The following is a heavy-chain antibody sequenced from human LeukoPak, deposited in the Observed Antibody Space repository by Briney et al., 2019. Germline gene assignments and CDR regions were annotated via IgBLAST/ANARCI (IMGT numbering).Heavy chain of an antibody. J-gene: IGHJ4*02. CDR2: IYYPGTI. V-gene: IGHV4-59*01. CDR3: AKSKSLGLQYFDN. Sequence: SETLSLTCTVSGDSITGFYWNWIRQPPGEGLEWIGHIYYPGTINYNPSLKARVTMSIDTSKNQFSLKLSSVTAADTAVYYCAKSKSLGLQYFDNWGQGTLATVSS. D-gene: IGHD1-7*01. CDR1: GDSITGFY.